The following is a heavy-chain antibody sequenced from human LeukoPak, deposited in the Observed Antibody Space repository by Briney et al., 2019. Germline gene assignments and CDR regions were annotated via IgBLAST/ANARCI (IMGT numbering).Heavy chain of an antibody. CDR1: GGTFSSYA. J-gene: IGHJ4*02. V-gene: IGHV1-69*04. D-gene: IGHD5-18*01. CDR3: ARDSRDTAMVYDY. CDR2: INPILGIA. Sequence: SVKVSCKASGGTFSSYAISWVRQAPGQGLEWMGRINPILGIANYAQKFQGRVTITADKSTSTAYMELSSLRSEDTAVYYCARDSRDTAMVYDYWGQGTLVTVSS.